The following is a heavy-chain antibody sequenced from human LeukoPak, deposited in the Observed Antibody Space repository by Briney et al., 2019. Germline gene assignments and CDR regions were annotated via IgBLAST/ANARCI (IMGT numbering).Heavy chain of an antibody. CDR1: GFTFSNAW. CDR3: SGYSVRWFDP. V-gene: IGHV3-15*01. D-gene: IGHD3-22*01. Sequence: SGGSLILSCAASGFTFSNAWMSWVRQAPGKGLEWVGRIKSKTDGGTTDYAAPVKGRFTISRDDSKNTLYLQMNSLKTEDTAVYYCSGYSVRWFDPWGQGTLVTVSS. J-gene: IGHJ5*02. CDR2: IKSKTDGGTT.